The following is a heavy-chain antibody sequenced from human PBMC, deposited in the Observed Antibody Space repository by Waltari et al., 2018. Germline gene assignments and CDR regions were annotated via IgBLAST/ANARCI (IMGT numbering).Heavy chain of an antibody. CDR2: ISWNGGST. J-gene: IGHJ4*02. D-gene: IGHD2-8*01. CDR3: ARDGDCSSGVCLYNFDY. CDR1: GYTFDDYG. Sequence: EVQLVESGGTVVRPGGSLRLSCVVSGYTFDDYGMSWVRQPPGKGVQWVSDISWNGGSTFYADSVKGRFTISRDNDKNTMYLEMNNLRAEDTAFYYCARDGDCSSGVCLYNFDYWGQGTLVTVSS. V-gene: IGHV3-20*04.